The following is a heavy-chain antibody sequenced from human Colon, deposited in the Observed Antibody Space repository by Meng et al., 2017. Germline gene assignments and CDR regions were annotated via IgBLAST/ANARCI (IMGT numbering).Heavy chain of an antibody. J-gene: IGHJ6*02. CDR2: ISSSGSTI. CDR1: GFTFSDYY. V-gene: IGHV3-11*01. Sequence: SLKISCAASGFTFSDYYMSWLRQAPGRGLEWVSYISSSGSTIYYADSVTCRFTISRDNAKNSLYLQMNRLRAEDTAVYYCAREGYTYGYWHYYYGMDVWGQGTTVTVSS. D-gene: IGHD5-18*01. CDR3: AREGYTYGYWHYYYGMDV.